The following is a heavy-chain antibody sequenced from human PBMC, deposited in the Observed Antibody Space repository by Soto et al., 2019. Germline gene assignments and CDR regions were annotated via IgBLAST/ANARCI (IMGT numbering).Heavy chain of an antibody. CDR1: GFTFSDYY. V-gene: IGHV3-11*06. D-gene: IGHD3-10*01. CDR3: ARVSPGGAFDP. Sequence: GGSLRLSCAAPGFTFSDYYMSWIRQAPGKGLEWVSYISSSSSYTNYADSVKGRFTISRDNAKNSLYLQMNSLRAEDTAVYYCARVSPGGAFDPWGQGTLVTVSS. J-gene: IGHJ5*02. CDR2: ISSSSSYT.